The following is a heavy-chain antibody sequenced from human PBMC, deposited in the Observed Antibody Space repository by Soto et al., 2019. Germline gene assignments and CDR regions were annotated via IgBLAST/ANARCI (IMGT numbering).Heavy chain of an antibody. CDR2: ISAYNGNT. D-gene: IGHD6-19*01. J-gene: IGHJ6*02. V-gene: IGHV1-18*01. Sequence: ASVKVSCKASGYTFTSYGISWVRQAPGQGLEWMGWISAYNGNTNYAQKLQGRVTMTTDTSTSTAYMELRSLRSDDTAVYYCARAIAVADEFYYGMDVWGQGTTVTVSS. CDR1: GYTFTSYG. CDR3: ARAIAVADEFYYGMDV.